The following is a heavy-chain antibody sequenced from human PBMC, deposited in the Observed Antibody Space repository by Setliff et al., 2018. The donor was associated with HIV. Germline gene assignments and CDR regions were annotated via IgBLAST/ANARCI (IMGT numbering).Heavy chain of an antibody. J-gene: IGHJ3*02. CDR2: IRYDGSEK. CDR1: GFTFTTYA. D-gene: IGHD6-19*01. V-gene: IGHV3-30*02. Sequence: PGGSLRLSCAASGFTFTTYAMHWVRQAPGRGLDWVAFIRYDGSEKYYADSVKCRFIISRDNSKNTLYLQMNSLRAEDTSVYYCAKDSGISVWSDAFDIWGQGTTVTVSS. CDR3: AKDSGISVWSDAFDI.